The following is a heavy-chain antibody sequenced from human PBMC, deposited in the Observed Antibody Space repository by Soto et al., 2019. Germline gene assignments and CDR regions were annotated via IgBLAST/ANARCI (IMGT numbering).Heavy chain of an antibody. V-gene: IGHV4-39*01. CDR3: ARPYYDSSGYYWNFDV. Sequence: QLQLQESGPGLVKPSETLSLTCTVSGGSISSSTYYWGWIRQPPGKGLEWIGSIYYSGSTYYNPSPKSRVTISVDTSKNQFSLKLRSVTAADTAVYYCARPYYDSSGYYWNFDVWGRGTLVTVSS. CDR2: IYYSGST. D-gene: IGHD3-22*01. J-gene: IGHJ2*01. CDR1: GGSISSSTYY.